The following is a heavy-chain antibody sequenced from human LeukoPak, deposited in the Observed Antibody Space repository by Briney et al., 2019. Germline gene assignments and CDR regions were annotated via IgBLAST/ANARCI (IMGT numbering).Heavy chain of an antibody. J-gene: IGHJ4*02. D-gene: IGHD3-16*02. V-gene: IGHV3-23*01. CDR2: ISGSGGST. Sequence: GGSLRLSCAASGFTFSSYAMSWVRQAPGKGLGWVSAISGSGGSTYYADSAKGRFTISRDNSKNTLYLQMNSLRAEDTAVYYCAKDMITFGGVIVFFDYWGQGTLVTVSS. CDR3: AKDMITFGGVIVFFDY. CDR1: GFTFSSYA.